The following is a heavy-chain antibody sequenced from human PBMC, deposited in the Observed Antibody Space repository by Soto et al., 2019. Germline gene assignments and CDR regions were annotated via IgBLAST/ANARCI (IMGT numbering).Heavy chain of an antibody. CDR2: TYWDNGR. J-gene: IGHJ5*02. CDR3: APRGSYSGSWYVGGFDA. D-gene: IGHD3-10*01. CDR1: GFSLSNSGVG. V-gene: IGHV2-5*02. Sequence: QITLKESGPTLVEPTQTLTLTCSFSGFSLSNSGVGGGWFRQAPGKAREGLGITYWDNGRRYNPSLKDRLSITKHTSKNRVVVTLNDLRPMVTGTYYGAPRGSYSGSWYVGGFDAWCQGTPVTVS.